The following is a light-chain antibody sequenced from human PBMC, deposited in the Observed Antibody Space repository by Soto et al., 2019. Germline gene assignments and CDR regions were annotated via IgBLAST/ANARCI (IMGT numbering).Light chain of an antibody. CDR2: GAS. CDR3: QQYCSSPMYT. CDR1: QSVSSSY. V-gene: IGKV3-20*01. Sequence: EIVLTQSPGTLSLSPGERATLSCRASQSVSSSYLALYQQKPGQAPRLLIYGASSRATGIPDRFSGSGSGTDFTLTISRLEPEDFAVYYCQQYCSSPMYTFCQGTKLEIK. J-gene: IGKJ2*01.